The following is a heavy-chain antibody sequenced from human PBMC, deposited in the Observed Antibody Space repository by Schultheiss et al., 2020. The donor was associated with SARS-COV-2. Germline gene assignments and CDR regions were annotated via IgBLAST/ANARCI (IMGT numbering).Heavy chain of an antibody. CDR2: IYHSGST. CDR1: GGSISSSSYY. Sequence: SETLSLTCTVSGGSISSSSYYWSWIRQHPGKGLEWIGEIYHSGSTNYNPSLKSRVTISVDTSKNQFSLKLSSVTAADTAVYYCAREGRGGSYTVAAFDIWGQGTMVTVAS. V-gene: IGHV4-39*07. D-gene: IGHD1-26*01. J-gene: IGHJ3*02. CDR3: AREGRGGSYTVAAFDI.